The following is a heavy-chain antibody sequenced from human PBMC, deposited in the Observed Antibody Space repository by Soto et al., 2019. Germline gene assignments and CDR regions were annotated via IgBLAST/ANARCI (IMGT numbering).Heavy chain of an antibody. V-gene: IGHV3-23*01. CDR2: ISGSGCST. CDR1: GFTFSSYA. CDR3: AKDGGRATTVGPDFY. D-gene: IGHD1-26*01. J-gene: IGHJ4*02. Sequence: GGSLRLSCAASGFTFSSYAMSWVRQAPGKGLEWVSAISGSGCSTYYADSVKGRFTISRDNSKNTLYLQMNSLRAEDTAVYYCAKDGGRATTVGPDFYWGQGTLVTVSS.